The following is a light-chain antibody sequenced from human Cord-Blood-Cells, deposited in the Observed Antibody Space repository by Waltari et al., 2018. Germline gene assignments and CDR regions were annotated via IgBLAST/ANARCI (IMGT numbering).Light chain of an antibody. CDR3: QVWDSSSDRLYV. CDR1: NIGSKN. V-gene: IGLV3-21*04. CDR2: YDS. Sequence: SYVLTQPPSVSVAPGKTARITCGGNNIGSKNVHWYQQKPGQAPVLVIYYDSDRPSGIPERFSGSNSGNTATLTISRVEAGDEADYYCQVWDSSSDRLYVFGTGTKVTVL. J-gene: IGLJ1*01.